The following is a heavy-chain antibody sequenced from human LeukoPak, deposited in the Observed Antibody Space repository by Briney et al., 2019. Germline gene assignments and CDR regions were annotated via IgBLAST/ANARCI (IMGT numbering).Heavy chain of an antibody. Sequence: SETLSLTCTVSGGSISSYYWSWIRQPPGEGLEWIGYIYYSGSTNYNPSLKSRVTISVDTSKNQFSLKLSSVTAADTAVYYCARHSRWFGELTDYYYGMDVWGQGTTVTVSS. J-gene: IGHJ6*02. CDR3: ARHSRWFGELTDYYYGMDV. CDR1: GGSISSYY. D-gene: IGHD3-10*01. V-gene: IGHV4-59*08. CDR2: IYYSGST.